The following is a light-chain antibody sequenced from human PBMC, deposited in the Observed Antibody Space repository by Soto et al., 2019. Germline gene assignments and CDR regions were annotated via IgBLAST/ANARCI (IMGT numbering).Light chain of an antibody. CDR3: QQYNNLPRT. V-gene: IGKV3-15*01. CDR2: GAS. CDR1: QSVSSN. Sequence: EIVMKLSPATLHVSPGERATLSCRASQSVSSNLAWYQQKPGQAPRLLIYGASTWATGIPARFSGSGSGTEVTLTISSLQSEDFAVYYCQQYNNLPRTFGQGTKVEIK. J-gene: IGKJ1*01.